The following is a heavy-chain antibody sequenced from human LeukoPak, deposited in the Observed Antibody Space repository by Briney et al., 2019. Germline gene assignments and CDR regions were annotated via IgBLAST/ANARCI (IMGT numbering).Heavy chain of an antibody. V-gene: IGHV1-46*01. J-gene: IGHJ4*02. D-gene: IGHD3-22*01. CDR1: GYTFTSYY. Sequence: GASVTVSCKASGYTFTSYYMHWVRQAPGQGLEWMGIINPSGGSTSYAQKFQGRVTMTRDTSTSTVYMELSSLRSEDTAVYYCARAQSSTYYYDSSGYYQHFDYWGQGTLVTVSS. CDR2: INPSGGST. CDR3: ARAQSSTYYYDSSGYYQHFDY.